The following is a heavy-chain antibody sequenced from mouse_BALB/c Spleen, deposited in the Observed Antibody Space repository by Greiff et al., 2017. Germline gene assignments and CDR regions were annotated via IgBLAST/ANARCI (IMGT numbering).Heavy chain of an antibody. J-gene: IGHJ1*01. Sequence: DVHLVESGGDLVKPGGSLKLSCAASGFTFSSYGMSWVRQTPDKRLEWVATISSGGSYTYYPDSVKGRFTISRDNAKNTLYLQMSSLKSEDTAMYYCARPYDYDGYFDVWGAGTTVTVSS. D-gene: IGHD2-4*01. V-gene: IGHV5-6*01. CDR1: GFTFSSYG. CDR2: ISSGGSYT. CDR3: ARPYDYDGYFDV.